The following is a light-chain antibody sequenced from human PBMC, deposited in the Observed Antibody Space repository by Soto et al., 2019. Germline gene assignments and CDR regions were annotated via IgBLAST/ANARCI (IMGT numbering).Light chain of an antibody. Sequence: QSALTQPASVSGSPGQSITISCTGTRSDVGGYNYVSWYQQHPGKAPKLMIYDVSNRPSGVSNRFSGSKSGNTASLTISGLQAEDEADDYCSSYTSSSTLYVFGTGTKVTVL. J-gene: IGLJ1*01. CDR3: SSYTSSSTLYV. CDR1: RSDVGGYNY. V-gene: IGLV2-14*01. CDR2: DVS.